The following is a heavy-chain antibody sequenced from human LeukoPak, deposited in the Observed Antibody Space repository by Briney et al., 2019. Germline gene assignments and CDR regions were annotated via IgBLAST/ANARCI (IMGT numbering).Heavy chain of an antibody. CDR2: TYYRSKWYN. V-gene: IGHV6-1*01. CDR3: ARGGDYYDSSGYWRDWFDP. CDR1: GDSVSSNSAA. Sequence: SQTLSLTCAISGDSVSSNSAAWNWIRQSPSRGLEWLGRTYYRSKWYNDYAVSVKSRITINPDTSKNQFSLQLNSVTPEDTAVYYCARGGDYYDSSGYWRDWFDPWGQGTLVTVSS. J-gene: IGHJ5*02. D-gene: IGHD3-22*01.